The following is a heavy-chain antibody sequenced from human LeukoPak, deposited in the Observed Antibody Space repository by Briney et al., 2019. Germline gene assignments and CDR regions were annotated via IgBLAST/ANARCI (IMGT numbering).Heavy chain of an antibody. D-gene: IGHD3/OR15-3a*01. V-gene: IGHV5-51*01. CDR3: ATHRDWVPDY. Sequence: GESLKISCKGFGYTFTSYWIGWVRQMPGKGLEWMGIIYPGDSDTRHSPSLQGQVTISADKSISTAYLQWSSLKASDTAMYYCATHRDWVPDYWGQGTLVTVSS. CDR2: IYPGDSDT. J-gene: IGHJ4*02. CDR1: GYTFTSYW.